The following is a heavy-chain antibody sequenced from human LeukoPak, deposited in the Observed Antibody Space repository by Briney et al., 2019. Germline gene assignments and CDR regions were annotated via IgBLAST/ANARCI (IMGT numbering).Heavy chain of an antibody. D-gene: IGHD3-22*01. CDR1: GGSFSGYY. V-gene: IGHV4-34*01. J-gene: IGHJ4*02. CDR3: ARGPMSIDY. Sequence: SETLSLTCAVYGGSFSGYYWSWSRQPPGKGLEWIGEINHSGSTNYNPSLKSRVTISVDTSKNQFSLKLSSVTAADTAVYYCARGPMSIDYWGQGTLVTVSS. CDR2: INHSGST.